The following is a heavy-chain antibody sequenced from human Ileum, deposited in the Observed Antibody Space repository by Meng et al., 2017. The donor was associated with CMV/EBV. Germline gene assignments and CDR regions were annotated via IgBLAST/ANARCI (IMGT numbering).Heavy chain of an antibody. V-gene: IGHV1-69*05. CDR2: IIPIFGTA. D-gene: IGHD2-2*01. CDR1: GVTFSSYA. J-gene: IGHJ6*02. CDR3: AREGGQVVPAAYGMDV. Sequence: SVKVSCKASGVTFSSYAISWVRQAPGQGLEWMGGIIPIFGTANYAQKFQGRVTITTDESTSTAYMELSSLRSEDTAVYYCAREGGQVVPAAYGMDVWGQGTTVTVSS.